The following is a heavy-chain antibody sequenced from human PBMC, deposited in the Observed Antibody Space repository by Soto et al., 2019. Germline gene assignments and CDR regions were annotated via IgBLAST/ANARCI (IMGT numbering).Heavy chain of an antibody. CDR1: GYTFTSYA. J-gene: IGHJ6*02. V-gene: IGHV1-3*01. CDR2: INAGNGNT. Sequence: QVQLVQSGAEVKKPGASVKVSCKASGYTFTSYAMHWVRQAPGQRLEWMGWINAGNGNTKYSQKFQGRVTITRDPSASTAYMELSSLRSEDTAVYYCAREANYYDSSGYYKGQYYYYGMDVWGQGTTVTVSS. CDR3: AREANYYDSSGYYKGQYYYYGMDV. D-gene: IGHD3-22*01.